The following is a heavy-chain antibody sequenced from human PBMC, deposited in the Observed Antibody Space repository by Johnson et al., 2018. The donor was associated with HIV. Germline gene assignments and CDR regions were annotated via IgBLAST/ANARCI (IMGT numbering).Heavy chain of an antibody. D-gene: IGHD3-16*01. V-gene: IGHV3-30*02. CDR1: GFTFSTYG. J-gene: IGHJ3*02. CDR3: AKDIGDYVPGHAFDI. Sequence: VQLVESGGGVVQPGRSLRLSCAASGFTFSTYGMHWVRQAPGMGLEWVANIEQDGSEKYYVDSVKGRFTISRDNSKNTLYLQMNSLRAEDTALYYCAKDIGDYVPGHAFDIWGQGTMVTVSS. CDR2: IEQDGSEK.